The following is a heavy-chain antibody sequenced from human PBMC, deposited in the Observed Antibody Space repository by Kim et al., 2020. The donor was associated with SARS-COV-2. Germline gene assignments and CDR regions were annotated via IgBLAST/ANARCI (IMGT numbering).Heavy chain of an antibody. J-gene: IGHJ6*02. Sequence: GGSLRLSCAASGFTFSSYWMSWVRQAPGKGLEWVANIKQDGSEKYYVDSVEGRFTISRDNAKNSLYLQMNSLRAEDTAVYYCARDSGLYSNYGMDVWGQGTTVTISS. CDR3: ARDSGLYSNYGMDV. V-gene: IGHV3-7*01. D-gene: IGHD4-4*01. CDR2: IKQDGSEK. CDR1: GFTFSSYW.